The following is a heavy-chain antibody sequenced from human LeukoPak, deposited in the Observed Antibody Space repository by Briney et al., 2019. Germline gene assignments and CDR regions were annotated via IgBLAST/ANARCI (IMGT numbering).Heavy chain of an antibody. CDR2: ISYDGSNK. V-gene: IGHV3-30-3*01. CDR3: AREMTVTLADYGMDV. D-gene: IGHD4-17*01. Sequence: GRSLRFSCAASGFTFSNYTVHWVRQAPGAGLEWVAVISYDGSNKHYADSVKGRFTISRDNSKNTLHLQMNSLRDEDTAVYYCAREMTVTLADYGMDVWDQGTTVTVSS. CDR1: GFTFSNYT. J-gene: IGHJ6*02.